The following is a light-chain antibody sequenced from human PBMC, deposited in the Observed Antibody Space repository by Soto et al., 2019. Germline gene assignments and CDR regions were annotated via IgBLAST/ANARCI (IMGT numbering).Light chain of an antibody. V-gene: IGKV1-6*01. J-gene: IGKJ1*01. Sequence: AIQMTQSPSSLPASVGDRVTITCRASQDIRNELGWYQQKPGKAPKLLIYAASTLQSGVPSRFSGSGSGTDFRLTITSLQPEDIATYYCQQSSTTPRTFGQGTNVDFK. CDR2: AAS. CDR1: QDIRNE. CDR3: QQSSTTPRT.